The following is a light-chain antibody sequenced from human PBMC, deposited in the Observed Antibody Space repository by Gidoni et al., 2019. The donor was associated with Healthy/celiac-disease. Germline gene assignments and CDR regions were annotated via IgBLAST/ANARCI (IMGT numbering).Light chain of an antibody. CDR3: QQSYSTPPISYT. J-gene: IGKJ2*01. V-gene: IGKV1-39*01. CDR1: QSISSY. Sequence: DIQMTQSPSSLSASVGDSVTITCRASQSISSYLNWYQQKPGKAPTLLIYAASSLQSGVPSRFSGSGSGTDFTLTISSLQPEDFATYYCQQSYSTPPISYTFGQGTKLEIK. CDR2: AAS.